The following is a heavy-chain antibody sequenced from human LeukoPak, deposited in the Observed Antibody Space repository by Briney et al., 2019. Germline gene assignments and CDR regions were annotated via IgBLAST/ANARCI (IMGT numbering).Heavy chain of an antibody. Sequence: GGSLRLSCAASGFTFSSYSMNWVRQAPGKGPEWVSYISSSGSTIYYADSVKGRFTISRDNAKNSLYLQMNSLRAEDTAVYYCARGCSGGSCYEPKFDPWGQGTLVTVSS. CDR1: GFTFSSYS. CDR2: ISSSGSTI. CDR3: ARGCSGGSCYEPKFDP. V-gene: IGHV3-48*04. D-gene: IGHD2-15*01. J-gene: IGHJ5*02.